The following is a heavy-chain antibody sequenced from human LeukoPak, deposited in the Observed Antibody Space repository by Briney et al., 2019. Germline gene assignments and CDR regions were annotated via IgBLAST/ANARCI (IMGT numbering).Heavy chain of an antibody. CDR1: GGSITHSY. Sequence: SETLSFICTVSGGSITHSYWSWIRHSAGTGMEWIGRIHATGTTNYNPSFKSRVSMSLDMPTSQFSLTLSAVTVADTATYYCARIFDRDVWGQGALVTVSP. CDR3: ARIFDRDV. J-gene: IGHJ3*01. D-gene: IGHD3-22*01. CDR2: IHATGTT. V-gene: IGHV4-4*07.